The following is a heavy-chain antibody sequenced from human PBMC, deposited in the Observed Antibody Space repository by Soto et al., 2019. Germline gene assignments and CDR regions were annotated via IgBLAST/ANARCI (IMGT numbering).Heavy chain of an antibody. V-gene: IGHV3-23*01. D-gene: IGHD3-10*01. Sequence: PGGSLRLSCAASGFTFSSYAMSWVRQAPGKGLEWVSAISGSGGSTYYADSVKGRFTISRDNSKNTLYLQMNSLRAEDTAVYYCAKITMVRGVIYYYYGMDVWGQGTTVTVSS. CDR2: ISGSGGST. CDR1: GFTFSSYA. J-gene: IGHJ6*02. CDR3: AKITMVRGVIYYYYGMDV.